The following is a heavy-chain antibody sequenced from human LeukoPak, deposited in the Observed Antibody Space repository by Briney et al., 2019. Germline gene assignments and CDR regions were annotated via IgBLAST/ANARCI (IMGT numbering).Heavy chain of an antibody. Sequence: GGSLRLSCAGSGFIFSNYWMSWVRQAPGKGLKWVANKKQDGSEKYYVDSVKGRFTISRDNAKNTLYLQMNSLRAEDTGVYYRAELGITMFGDVWGKGTTVTISS. V-gene: IGHV3-7*01. CDR1: GFIFSNYW. CDR3: AELGITMFGDV. CDR2: KKQDGSEK. J-gene: IGHJ6*04. D-gene: IGHD3-10*02.